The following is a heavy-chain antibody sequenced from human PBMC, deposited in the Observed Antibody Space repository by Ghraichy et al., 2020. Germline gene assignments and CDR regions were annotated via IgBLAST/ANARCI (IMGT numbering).Heavy chain of an antibody. Sequence: SVKVSCKASGVTFSSYAISWVRQAPGQGLEWMGGVIPIFGTANYAQKFQGRVTLTADESTTTAYMELSSLRSEDTAVYYCARGNVQVERPYYYYGMDVWGQGTTVTVSS. CDR1: GVTFSSYA. V-gene: IGHV1-69*13. CDR3: ARGNVQVERPYYYYGMDV. D-gene: IGHD1-1*01. J-gene: IGHJ6*02. CDR2: VIPIFGTA.